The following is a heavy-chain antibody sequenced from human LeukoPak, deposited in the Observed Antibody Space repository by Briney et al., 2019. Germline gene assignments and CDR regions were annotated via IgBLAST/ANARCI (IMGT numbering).Heavy chain of an antibody. CDR3: ARIGFSATTSSY. CDR2: ISYDENNK. CDR1: GITLTTYT. V-gene: IGHV3-30-3*01. D-gene: IGHD2/OR15-2a*01. Sequence: GGSLRLSCVVTGITLTTYTLYWVRQAPGKGLEWVAIISYDENNKHYADSVKGRFTISRDNYKDTVFLQMNNLRREDTALYYCARIGFSATTSSYWGRGTRVIVSS. J-gene: IGHJ4*02.